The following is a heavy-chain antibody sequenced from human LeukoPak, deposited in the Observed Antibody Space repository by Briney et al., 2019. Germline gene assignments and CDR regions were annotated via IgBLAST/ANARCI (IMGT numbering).Heavy chain of an antibody. Sequence: SETLSLTCTVSGGSISSSSYYWRWIRQPPGRGLEWIGSIYYSGSTYYNPSLKSRVTISVDTSKNQFSLKLSSVTAADTAVYYCARRGSSGWYYFDYWGQGTLVTVSS. CDR2: IYYSGST. J-gene: IGHJ4*02. CDR1: GGSISSSSYY. V-gene: IGHV4-39*01. CDR3: ARRGSSGWYYFDY. D-gene: IGHD6-19*01.